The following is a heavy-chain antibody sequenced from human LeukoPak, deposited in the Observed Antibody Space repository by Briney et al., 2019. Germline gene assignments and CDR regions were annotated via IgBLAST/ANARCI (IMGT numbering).Heavy chain of an antibody. CDR2: ISAYNGNT. D-gene: IGHD3-9*01. V-gene: IGHV1-18*01. CDR3: ASTEGSRRYFDWPLFDY. J-gene: IGHJ4*02. Sequence: RGASVEVSCKASGYTFTSYGISWVRQAPGQGLEWMRWISAYNGNTNYAQKLQGRVTMTTDTSTSTAYMELRSLRSDDTAVYYCASTEGSRRYFDWPLFDYWGQGTLVTVSS. CDR1: GYTFTSYG.